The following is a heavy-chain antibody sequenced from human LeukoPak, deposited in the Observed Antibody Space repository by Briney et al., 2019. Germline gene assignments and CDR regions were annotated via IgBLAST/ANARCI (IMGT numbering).Heavy chain of an antibody. J-gene: IGHJ4*02. Sequence: SETLSLTCSVSSGSISTYYWSWIRQPPGKGLEWIGYIYYSGRTSYNPSLKSRVAISVDTSKNHFSLTLSSVTAADTAVYYCARGQKYRNGYTVTELGSGYFDYWGQGTLVTVSS. CDR1: SGSISTYY. V-gene: IGHV4-59*01. CDR2: IYYSGRT. CDR3: ARGQKYRNGYTVTELGSGYFDY. D-gene: IGHD5-18*01.